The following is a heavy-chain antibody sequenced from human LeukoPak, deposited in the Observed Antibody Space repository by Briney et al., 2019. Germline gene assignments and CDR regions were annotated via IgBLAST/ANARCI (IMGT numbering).Heavy chain of an antibody. CDR1: GYTFTSYG. D-gene: IGHD3-3*01. CDR3: ARDTPVPLVDDFWSGYYPTFDP. V-gene: IGHV1-18*01. J-gene: IGHJ5*02. CDR2: ISAYNGNT. Sequence: ASVKVSCKASGYTFTSYGISWVGQAPGQGLEWMGWISAYNGNTNYAQKLQGRVTMTTDTSTSTAYMELRSLRSDDTAVYYCARDTPVPLVDDFWSGYYPTFDPWGQGTLVTVSS.